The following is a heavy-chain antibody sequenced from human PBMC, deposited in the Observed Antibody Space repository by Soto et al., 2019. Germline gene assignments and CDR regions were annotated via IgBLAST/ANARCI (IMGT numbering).Heavy chain of an antibody. V-gene: IGHV1-58*01. Sequence: ASVKVSCKASGFTFTSSAVQWVRQARGQRLEWIGWIVVGSGNTNYAQKLQERVTITRDMSTSTAYMELSSLRSEDTAVYYCAAVGIVGANYYFDYWGQGTLVTVSS. D-gene: IGHD1-26*01. CDR3: AAVGIVGANYYFDY. CDR1: GFTFTSSA. J-gene: IGHJ4*02. CDR2: IVVGSGNT.